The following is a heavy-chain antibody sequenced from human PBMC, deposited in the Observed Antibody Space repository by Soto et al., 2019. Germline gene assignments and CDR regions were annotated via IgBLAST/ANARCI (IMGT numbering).Heavy chain of an antibody. V-gene: IGHV3-30*18. CDR2: ISYDGSNK. Sequence: GGSLRLSCAASGFTFSSCGMHWVRQAPGKGLEWVAVISYDGSNKYYADSVKGRFTISRDNSKNTLYLQMNSLRAEDTAVYYCAKDRRIAVDGSNVFDYWGQGTLVNGSS. J-gene: IGHJ4*02. CDR3: AKDRRIAVDGSNVFDY. D-gene: IGHD6-19*01. CDR1: GFTFSSCG.